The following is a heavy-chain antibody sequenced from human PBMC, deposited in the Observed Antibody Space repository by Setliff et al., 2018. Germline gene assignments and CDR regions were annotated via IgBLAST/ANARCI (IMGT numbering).Heavy chain of an antibody. CDR1: GGSISGYY. CDR2: IFSSGST. J-gene: IGHJ5*02. V-gene: IGHV4-4*08. CDR3: ARDQGYCGSASCYALLWFDP. Sequence: SETLSLTCTVSGGSISGYYWSWIRQPPGKGLEWIGYIFSSGSTNYNPSLKSRVTISVDTSRNQFSLMLSSVTAADTAVYYCARDQGYCGSASCYALLWFDPWGQGTLVTVSS. D-gene: IGHD2-2*01.